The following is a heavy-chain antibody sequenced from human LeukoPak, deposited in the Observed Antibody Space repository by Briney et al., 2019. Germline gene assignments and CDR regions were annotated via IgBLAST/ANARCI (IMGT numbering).Heavy chain of an antibody. CDR2: ISYDGSNK. Sequence: GGSLRLSCAASGFTFSSYAMHWVRQAPGKGLEWVAVISYDGSNKYYADSVKGRFTISRDNSKNTLYLQMNSLRAEDTAVYYCAKDLEGPTDYWGQGTLVTVSS. J-gene: IGHJ4*02. V-gene: IGHV3-30-3*01. CDR3: AKDLEGPTDY. CDR1: GFTFSSYA.